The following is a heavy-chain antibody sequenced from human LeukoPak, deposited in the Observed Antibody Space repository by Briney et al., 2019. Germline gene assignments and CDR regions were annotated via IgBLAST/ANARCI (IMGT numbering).Heavy chain of an antibody. CDR1: GYTFTSSY. CDR3: ATGGTDDY. Sequence: ASVKVSCKASGYTFTSSYMHWVRQAPGQGLEWMGIINLSGGSTSYAQKFQGRVTMTRVTSTSTVYMGLSSLRSEDTAVYYCATGGTDDYWGQGTLVTVSS. J-gene: IGHJ4*02. D-gene: IGHD1-26*01. CDR2: INLSGGST. V-gene: IGHV1-46*03.